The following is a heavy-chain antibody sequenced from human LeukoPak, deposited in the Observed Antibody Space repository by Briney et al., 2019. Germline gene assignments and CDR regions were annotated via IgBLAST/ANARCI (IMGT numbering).Heavy chain of an antibody. CDR2: IYYSGST. Sequence: SETLSLTCTVSGGSISSGDYYWSWIRQPPGKGPEWTGYIYYSGSTYYIPSLKSRVTISVDTSKNQFSLKLSSVTAADTAVYYCARVSDLEWSLDYWGQGTLVTVSS. J-gene: IGHJ4*02. CDR1: GGSISSGDYY. V-gene: IGHV4-30-4*08. D-gene: IGHD3-3*01. CDR3: ARVSDLEWSLDY.